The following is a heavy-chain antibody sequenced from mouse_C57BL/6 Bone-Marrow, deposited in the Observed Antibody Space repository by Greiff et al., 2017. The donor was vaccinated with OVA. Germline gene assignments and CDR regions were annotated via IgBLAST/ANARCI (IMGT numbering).Heavy chain of an antibody. Sequence: QVQLQQPGAELVKPGASVKLSCKASGYTFTSYWMHWVKQRPGQGLEWIGMIHPNSGSTNYNEKFKSKATLTVDKSSSTAYMQLSSLTSEDSAVYYCARKGARWPPYFDYWGQGTTLTVSS. J-gene: IGHJ2*01. CDR1: GYTFTSYW. V-gene: IGHV1-64*01. CDR3: ARKGARWPPYFDY. CDR2: IHPNSGST. D-gene: IGHD2-3*01.